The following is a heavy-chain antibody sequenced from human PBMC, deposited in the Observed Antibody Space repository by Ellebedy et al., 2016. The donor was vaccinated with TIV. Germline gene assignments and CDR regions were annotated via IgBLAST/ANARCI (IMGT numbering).Heavy chain of an antibody. D-gene: IGHD5-12*01. Sequence: SETLSLTXTVSGGSISSGGYYWSWIRQHPGKGLEWIGYIYYSGSTYYNPSLKSRVTISVDTSKNQFSLKLSSVTAADTAVYYCNRLPPSFAFDYWGQGTLVTVSS. CDR3: NRLPPSFAFDY. J-gene: IGHJ4*02. V-gene: IGHV4-30-4*08. CDR1: GGSISSGGYY. CDR2: IYYSGST.